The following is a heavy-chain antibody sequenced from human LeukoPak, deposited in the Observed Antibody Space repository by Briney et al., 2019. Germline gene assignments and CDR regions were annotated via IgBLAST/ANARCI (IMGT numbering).Heavy chain of an antibody. J-gene: IGHJ1*01. CDR2: ISAYNGNT. V-gene: IGHV1-18*01. CDR3: ARDGYYDSSGSAGFQH. D-gene: IGHD3-22*01. CDR1: GYTFTSYG. Sequence: ASVKVSCKASGYTFTSYGISWVRQAPGQGLEWMGWISAYNGNTNYAQKLQGRVTMTTDTSTSTAYMELRSLRSDDTAVYYCARDGYYDSSGSAGFQHWGQGTLVTVSS.